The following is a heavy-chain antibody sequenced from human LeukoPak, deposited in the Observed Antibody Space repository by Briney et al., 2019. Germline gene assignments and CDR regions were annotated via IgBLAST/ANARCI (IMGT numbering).Heavy chain of an antibody. V-gene: IGHV5-51*01. Sequence: GESLKISCKGSGYSFTSYWIGWVRQMPGKGLEWMGIIYPGDSDTRYSPSFQGQVTISADKSISTAYLQWSSLKASDTAMYYCARSTDIVVVPAANGRGPWFDPWGQGTLVTVSS. J-gene: IGHJ5*02. CDR1: GYSFTSYW. CDR3: ARSTDIVVVPAANGRGPWFDP. D-gene: IGHD2-2*01. CDR2: IYPGDSDT.